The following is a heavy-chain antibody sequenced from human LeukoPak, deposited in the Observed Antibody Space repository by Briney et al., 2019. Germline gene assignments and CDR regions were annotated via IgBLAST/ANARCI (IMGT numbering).Heavy chain of an antibody. Sequence: SETLSLTCTVSGGSISSGSYYWSWIRQPAGTGLEWIGRIYTSGSTNYNPSLKSRVTISVDTSKNQFSLKLSSVTAADTAVYYCARDYDFWSGVWGQGTLVTVSS. V-gene: IGHV4-61*02. J-gene: IGHJ4*02. CDR2: IYTSGST. CDR1: GGSISSGSYY. CDR3: ARDYDFWSGV. D-gene: IGHD3-3*01.